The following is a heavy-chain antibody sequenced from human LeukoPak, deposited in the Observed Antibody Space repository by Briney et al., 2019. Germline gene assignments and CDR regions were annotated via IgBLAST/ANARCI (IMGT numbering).Heavy chain of an antibody. CDR3: ARLASSGYYYYYMDV. Sequence: SETLSLTCAVYGGSFSGYYWSWIRQPPGKGLEWIGEINHSGSTNYNPSLKSRVTISVDTSKNQFSLKLSSVTAADTAVYYCARLASSGYYYYYMDVWGKGTTVTISS. J-gene: IGHJ6*03. D-gene: IGHD6-19*01. V-gene: IGHV4-34*01. CDR1: GGSFSGYY. CDR2: INHSGST.